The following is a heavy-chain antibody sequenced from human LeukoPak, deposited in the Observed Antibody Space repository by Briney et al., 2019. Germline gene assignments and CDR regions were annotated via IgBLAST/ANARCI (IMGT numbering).Heavy chain of an antibody. Sequence: PGGSLRLSCAASGFTFSSYELNWVRQAPGKGLEWVSYISNSGNTIFYAESVKGRFTISRDNGKNSLYLQMNSLRAEDTAVYYCARVFSNPTGNDYWGQGTLVTASS. CDR1: GFTFSSYE. D-gene: IGHD1-1*01. V-gene: IGHV3-48*03. CDR2: ISNSGNTI. J-gene: IGHJ4*02. CDR3: ARVFSNPTGNDY.